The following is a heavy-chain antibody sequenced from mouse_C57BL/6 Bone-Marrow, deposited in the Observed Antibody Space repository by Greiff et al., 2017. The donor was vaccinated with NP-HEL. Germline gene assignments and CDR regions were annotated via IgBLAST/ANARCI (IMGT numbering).Heavy chain of an antibody. V-gene: IGHV1-55*01. J-gene: IGHJ1*03. Sequence: QVQLQQPGAELVKPGASVKMSCKASGYTFTSYWITWVKQRPGQGLEWIGDIYPGSGSTTYNEKFKGKATLTVDTSSSTAYMQLSSLTSEDSAVDYCGRSGCYGNYGYFDVWGTGTTVTVSS. CDR2: IYPGSGST. CDR1: GYTFTSYW. CDR3: GRSGCYGNYGYFDV. D-gene: IGHD2-1*01.